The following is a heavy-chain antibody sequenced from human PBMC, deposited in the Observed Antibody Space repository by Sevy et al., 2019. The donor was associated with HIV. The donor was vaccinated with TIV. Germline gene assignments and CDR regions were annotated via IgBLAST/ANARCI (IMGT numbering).Heavy chain of an antibody. CDR1: GFTFSSYA. CDR2: ISSNGGST. Sequence: GESLKISCSASGFTFSSYAMHWVRQAPGKGLEYVSAISSNGGSTYYADSVKGRFTISRDNSKNTLYLQMSSLRAEDTAVYYCVKEGVVVVVAVSHDAFDIWGQGTMVTVSS. J-gene: IGHJ3*02. CDR3: VKEGVVVVVAVSHDAFDI. V-gene: IGHV3-64D*06. D-gene: IGHD2-15*01.